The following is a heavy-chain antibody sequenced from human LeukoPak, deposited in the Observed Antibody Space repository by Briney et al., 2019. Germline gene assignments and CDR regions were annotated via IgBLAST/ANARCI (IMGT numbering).Heavy chain of an antibody. V-gene: IGHV4-61*01. CDR3: ARVSGYDWESFYDY. D-gene: IGHD5-12*01. CDR2: IYYSGST. J-gene: IGHJ4*02. Sequence: NPSETLSLTCTVSGGSISSSSYYWSWIRQPPGKGLEWIGYIYYSGSTNYNPSLKSRVTISVDTSKNQFSLKLNSVTAADTAVYYCARVSGYDWESFYDYWGQGTLVTVSS. CDR1: GGSISSSSYY.